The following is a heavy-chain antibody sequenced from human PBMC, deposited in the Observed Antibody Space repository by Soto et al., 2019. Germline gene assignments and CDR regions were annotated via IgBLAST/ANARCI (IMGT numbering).Heavy chain of an antibody. CDR1: GYSFTSYW. J-gene: IGHJ4*02. CDR3: ARHPYSGTYYGAY. CDR2: IGPIDSYT. V-gene: IGHV5-10-1*01. Sequence: PGESLKISCKGSGYSFTSYWISWVRQMPGKGLEWMGTIGPIDSYTNYSPSFQGHVTISTDTSITTVYLQWSSLKASDTATYYCARHPYSGTYYGAYWGQGTQVTVSS. D-gene: IGHD1-26*01.